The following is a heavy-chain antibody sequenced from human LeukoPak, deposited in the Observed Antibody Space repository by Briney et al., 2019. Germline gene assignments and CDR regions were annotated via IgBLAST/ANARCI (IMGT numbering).Heavy chain of an antibody. CDR1: GGTFSSYA. V-gene: IGHV1-69*05. Sequence: SVKVSCKASGGTFSSYAISWVRQAPGQGLEWMGGIIPIFGTANYAQKFQGRVTITTDESTSTAYMELSSLRSEDTAVYYCARCSVAYCGGDCYRLSDSYYYYYYMDVWGKGTTVTVSS. CDR3: ARCSVAYCGGDCYRLSDSYYYYYYMDV. D-gene: IGHD2-21*02. J-gene: IGHJ6*03. CDR2: IIPIFGTA.